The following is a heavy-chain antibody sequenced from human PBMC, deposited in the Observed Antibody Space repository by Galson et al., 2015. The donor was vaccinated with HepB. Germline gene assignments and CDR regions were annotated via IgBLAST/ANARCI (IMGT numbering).Heavy chain of an antibody. CDR2: ISWNSGNI. CDR1: GFIFDDYA. Sequence: LRLSCAASGFIFDDYAMHWVRQAPGKGLEWVSGISWNSGNIGYADSVSGRFTISRDNAKNSLYLQLNSLRAEDTALYYCAKGTGITIFGVIDYWGQGTLVTVSS. V-gene: IGHV3-9*01. J-gene: IGHJ4*02. CDR3: AKGTGITIFGVIDY. D-gene: IGHD3-3*01.